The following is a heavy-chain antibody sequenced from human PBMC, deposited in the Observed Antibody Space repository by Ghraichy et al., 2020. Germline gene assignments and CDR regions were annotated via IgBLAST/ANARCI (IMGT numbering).Heavy chain of an antibody. J-gene: IGHJ3*02. Sequence: LSLTCAASGFSFSIYAMTWVRQAPGKGLEWASSITESGGDTYYADTVKGRFTISRDNSKNTLYLQMNSLRVEDTALYYCARGGIGRTMGLDIWGQGTTVTVSS. D-gene: IGHD6-13*01. CDR2: ITESGGDT. CDR1: GFSFSIYA. CDR3: ARGGIGRTMGLDI. V-gene: IGHV3-23*01.